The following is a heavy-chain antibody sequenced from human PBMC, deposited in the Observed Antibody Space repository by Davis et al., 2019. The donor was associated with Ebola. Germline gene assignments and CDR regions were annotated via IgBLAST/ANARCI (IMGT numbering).Heavy chain of an antibody. V-gene: IGHV3-21*01. CDR1: GFTFSSYS. J-gene: IGHJ4*02. D-gene: IGHD5-12*01. Sequence: GESLKISCAASGFTFSSYSMNWVRQAPGKGLEWVSSISSSSSYIYYADSVKGRFTISRDNAKNSLYLQMNSVRAEDTAMYYCARDSRYSGYDWDYWGQGTQVTVSS. CDR3: ARDSRYSGYDWDY. CDR2: ISSSSSYI.